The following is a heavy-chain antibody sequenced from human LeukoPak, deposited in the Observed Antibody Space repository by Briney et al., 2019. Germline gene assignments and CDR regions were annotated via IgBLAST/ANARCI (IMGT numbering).Heavy chain of an antibody. V-gene: IGHV3-74*01. J-gene: IGHJ4*02. CDR1: GFTFSSYW. D-gene: IGHD5-18*01. CDR3: ARDFVDTAMAVDY. Sequence: GGSLRLSCAASGFTFSSYWMHWVRQAPGKGLVWVSRINTDGSSTSYADSVKGRFTISRDNAKNTLYLQMNGLRAEDTAVYYCARDFVDTAMAVDYWGQGTLVTVSS. CDR2: INTDGSST.